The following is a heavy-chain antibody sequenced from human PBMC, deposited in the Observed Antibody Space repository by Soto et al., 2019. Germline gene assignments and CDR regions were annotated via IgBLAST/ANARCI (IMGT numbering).Heavy chain of an antibody. CDR3: ARESYADGSKGFDP. D-gene: IGHD1-26*01. V-gene: IGHV4-59*01. CDR1: GGSISNYY. Sequence: SETLSLTCTVSGGSISNYYWSWIRQPPGKGLEWIGYIYYSGSTNYNPSLKSRVTISVDTSKNQFSLKLSSVTAADTAVYYCARESYADGSKGFDPRGQRTLVTVSS. J-gene: IGHJ5*02. CDR2: IYYSGST.